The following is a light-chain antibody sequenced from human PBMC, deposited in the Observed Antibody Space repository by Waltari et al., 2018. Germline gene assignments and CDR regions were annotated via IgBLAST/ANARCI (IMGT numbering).Light chain of an antibody. CDR3: SSYTSSTTYV. J-gene: IGLJ1*01. CDR2: EVS. CDR1: SSDVGGYNY. V-gene: IGLV2-14*01. Sequence: QSALTQPASVSGSPGQSITISCTGTSSDVGGYNYVSWYQQHPGKAPQVIIYEVSNRPSGVSNRVSGSKSDNTASLTISGLQAEDEADYYCSSYTSSTTYVFGSGTKVTVL.